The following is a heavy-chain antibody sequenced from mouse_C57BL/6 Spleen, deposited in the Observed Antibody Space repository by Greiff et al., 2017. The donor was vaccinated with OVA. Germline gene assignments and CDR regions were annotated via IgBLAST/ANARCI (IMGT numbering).Heavy chain of an antibody. CDR1: GFTFSSYG. Sequence: EVQGVESGGDLVKPGGSLKLSCAASGFTFSSYGMSWVRQTPDKRLEWVATISSGGSYTYYPDSVQGRFTIARDNAKNTLYLQMSSLKSEDTAMYYCARQRGSSPYWGQGTLVTVSA. J-gene: IGHJ3*01. CDR3: ARQRGSSPY. V-gene: IGHV5-6*01. D-gene: IGHD1-1*01. CDR2: ISSGGSYT.